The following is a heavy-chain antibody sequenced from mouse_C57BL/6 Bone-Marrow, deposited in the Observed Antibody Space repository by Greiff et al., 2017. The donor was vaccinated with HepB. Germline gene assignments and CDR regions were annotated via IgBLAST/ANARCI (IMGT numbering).Heavy chain of an antibody. CDR2: IHPNSGST. Sequence: QVQLQQPGAELVKPGASVKLSCKASGYTFTSYWMHWVKQRPGQGLEWIGMIHPNSGSTNYNEKFKSKATLTVDKSSSTAYMQLSSLTSEDSAVYYWASSPLYYGSSDWYFDVWGTGTTVTVSS. J-gene: IGHJ1*03. D-gene: IGHD1-1*01. CDR3: ASSPLYYGSSDWYFDV. CDR1: GYTFTSYW. V-gene: IGHV1-64*01.